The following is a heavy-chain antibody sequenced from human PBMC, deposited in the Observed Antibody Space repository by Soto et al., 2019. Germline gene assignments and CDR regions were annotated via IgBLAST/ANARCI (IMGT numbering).Heavy chain of an antibody. Sequence: SVKVSCKASGGTFSSYVISWVRQAPGQGLEWMGGTIPIFGTANYAQKFQGRVTITADESTSTAYMGLSSLRSEDTAVYYCASSFGDPVAGTRDFDYWGQGTLVTVSS. V-gene: IGHV1-69*13. CDR2: TIPIFGTA. CDR1: GGTFSSYV. CDR3: ASSFGDPVAGTRDFDY. J-gene: IGHJ4*02. D-gene: IGHD6-19*01.